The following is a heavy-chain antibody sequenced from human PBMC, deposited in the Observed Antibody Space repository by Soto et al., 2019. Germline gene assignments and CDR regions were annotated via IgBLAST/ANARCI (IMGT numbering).Heavy chain of an antibody. D-gene: IGHD1-26*01. V-gene: IGHV4-30-4*01. J-gene: IGHJ5*02. CDR1: GGSISSGDYH. Sequence: ASETLSLTCTVSGGSISSGDYHWSWIRQPPGKGLEWIGYIYYSGSTYYNPSLKSRVTISVDTSKNQFSLKLSSVTAADTAVYYCASWSGSYRGGWFDPWGQGTLVTVSS. CDR2: IYYSGST. CDR3: ASWSGSYRGGWFDP.